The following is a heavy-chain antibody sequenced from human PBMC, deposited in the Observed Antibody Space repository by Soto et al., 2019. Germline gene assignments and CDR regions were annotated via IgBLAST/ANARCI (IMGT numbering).Heavy chain of an antibody. CDR3: ATWVDYGDFEGFDF. Sequence: ASVKVSCKTSGYSFTDYKLHWVRQAPGQGLEWMGWVDPNGGGSNSAQKFQGSVTMTWDTSITTAYLDLTRLTTNDTATYFCATWVDYGDFEGFDFGAQETLLTLS. J-gene: IGHJ4*02. D-gene: IGHD4-17*01. V-gene: IGHV1-2*04. CDR2: VDPNGGGS. CDR1: GYSFTDYK.